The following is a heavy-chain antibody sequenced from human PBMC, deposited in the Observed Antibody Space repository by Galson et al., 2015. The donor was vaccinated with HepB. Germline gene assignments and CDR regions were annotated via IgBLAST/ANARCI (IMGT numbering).Heavy chain of an antibody. CDR3: ARGGYYDSSGLVHYFDY. CDR2: IIPIFGTT. Sequence: SVKVSCKASGYTFSSYAISWVRQAPGQGLEWMGGIIPIFGTTDYARKFQGRVTITADESTSTAYMELSSLRSEDTAVYYCARGGYYDSSGLVHYFDYWGQGTLVTVSS. J-gene: IGHJ4*02. V-gene: IGHV1-69*13. CDR1: GYTFSSYA. D-gene: IGHD3-22*01.